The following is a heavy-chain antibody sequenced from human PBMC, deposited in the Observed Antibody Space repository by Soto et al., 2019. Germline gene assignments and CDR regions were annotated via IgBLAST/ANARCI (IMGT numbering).Heavy chain of an antibody. Sequence: PGGSLRLSCAASGFTFSSYAMSWVRQAPGKGLEWVSAISGSGGSTYYADSVKGRFTISRDNSKNTLYLQMNSLRAEDTAVYYCAKDQLYCSSTSCYNYYYYGMDVWGQGTTVTVSS. J-gene: IGHJ6*02. CDR2: ISGSGGST. CDR1: GFTFSSYA. CDR3: AKDQLYCSSTSCYNYYYYGMDV. V-gene: IGHV3-23*01. D-gene: IGHD2-2*02.